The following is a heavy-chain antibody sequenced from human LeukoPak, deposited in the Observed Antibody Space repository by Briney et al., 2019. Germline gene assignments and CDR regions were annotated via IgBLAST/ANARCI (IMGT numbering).Heavy chain of an antibody. CDR3: AKQVGSAGSDAFDI. CDR2: ISYDGSNK. V-gene: IGHV3-30*18. J-gene: IGHJ3*02. Sequence: GGSLRLSCAASGFTFSSYGMRWVRQAPGKGLEWVAVISYDGSNKYYADSVKGRFTISRDNSKNTLYLQMNSLRAEDTAVYYCAKQVGSAGSDAFDIWGQGTMVTVSS. CDR1: GFTFSSYG. D-gene: IGHD6-13*01.